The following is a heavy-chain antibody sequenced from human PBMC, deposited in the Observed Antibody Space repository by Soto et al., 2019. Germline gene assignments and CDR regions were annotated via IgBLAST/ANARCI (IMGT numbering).Heavy chain of an antibody. J-gene: IGHJ5*02. V-gene: IGHV4-34*01. CDR3: ARRTPMVRGVMGWFDP. Sequence: SETLSLTCAVYGGSFSGYYWSWIRQPPGKGLEWIGEINHSGSTNYNPSLKSRVTISVDTSKNQFSLKLSSVTAADTAVYYCARRTPMVRGVMGWFDPWGQGTLVTVSS. CDR2: INHSGST. CDR1: GGSFSGYY. D-gene: IGHD3-10*01.